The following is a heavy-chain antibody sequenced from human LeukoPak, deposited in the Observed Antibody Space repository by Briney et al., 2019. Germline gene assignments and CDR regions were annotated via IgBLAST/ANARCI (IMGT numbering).Heavy chain of an antibody. D-gene: IGHD2-2*02. CDR3: ARGYCSSTSCYTWSYFYYYYMDV. J-gene: IGHJ6*03. V-gene: IGHV1-2*02. CDR1: GYTFTGYY. Sequence: ASVKVSCKASGYTFTGYYMHWVRQAPGQGLEWMGWINPNSGGTNYAQKFRGRVTMTRDTSISTAYMELSRLRSDDTAVYYCARGYCSSTSCYTWSYFYYYYMDVWGKGTTVTVSS. CDR2: INPNSGGT.